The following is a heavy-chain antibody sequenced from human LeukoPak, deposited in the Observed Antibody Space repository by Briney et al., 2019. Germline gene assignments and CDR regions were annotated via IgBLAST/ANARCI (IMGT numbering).Heavy chain of an antibody. V-gene: IGHV4-61*05. CDR2: IYYSGSI. J-gene: IGHJ4*02. CDR3: ARLDSGYEVDY. CDR1: GDSIGTSIYY. Sequence: KSSETLSLTCTVSGDSIGTSIYYWGWIRQPPGKGLEWIGYIYYSGSINYNPSLKSRVTISVDTSKNQFSLKLSSVTAADTAVYYCARLDSGYEVDYWGQGTLVTVPS. D-gene: IGHD5-12*01.